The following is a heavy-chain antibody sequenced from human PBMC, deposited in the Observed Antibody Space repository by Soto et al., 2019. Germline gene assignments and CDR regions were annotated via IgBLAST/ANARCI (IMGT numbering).Heavy chain of an antibody. V-gene: IGHV4-59*01. CDR1: GGSTNSYY. Sequence: QVQLQESGTGLVKPSETLSLTCTVSGGSTNSYYWCWIRQPPGKGVEWIGYIYYTGSTNYNPALKSRDNISIDTAKNQFSLKLTSVPAADTAIYYCARAVGYWGRTSCFPQPFDYRGQGTLVTVSS. D-gene: IGHD2-2*03. J-gene: IGHJ4*02. CDR2: IYYTGST. CDR3: ARAVGYWGRTSCFPQPFDY.